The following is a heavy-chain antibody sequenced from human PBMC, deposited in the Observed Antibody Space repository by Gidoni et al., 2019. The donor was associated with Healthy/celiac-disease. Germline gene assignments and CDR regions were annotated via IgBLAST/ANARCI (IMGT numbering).Heavy chain of an antibody. V-gene: IGHV3-23*01. CDR1: GFTFGSYA. CDR3: AKGPPEGYYYDSSGYYRFDY. CDR2: ISGSGGST. D-gene: IGHD3-22*01. J-gene: IGHJ4*02. Sequence: EVQLLESGGGLVQPGGSLRLSCAASGFTFGSYAMSWVRQAPGKGLEWVSAISGSGGSTYYADSVKGRFTISRDNSKNTLYLQMNSLRAEDTAVYYCAKGPPEGYYYDSSGYYRFDYWGQGTLVTVSS.